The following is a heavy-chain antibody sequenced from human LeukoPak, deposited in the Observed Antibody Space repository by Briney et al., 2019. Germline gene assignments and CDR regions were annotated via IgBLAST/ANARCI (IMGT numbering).Heavy chain of an antibody. CDR2: IYPDDSDT. V-gene: IGHV5-51*01. CDR3: ARLGGDTYYFGSASYPNWYFDL. J-gene: IGHJ2*01. CDR1: GSTFTSYW. D-gene: IGHD3-10*01. Sequence: GESLQISCQASGSTFTSYWIGWVRQLPGKGLGCMGIIYPDDSDTTDSSSFQGQVTISADKSFSTAYLQWSSLKASDTAIYYCARLGGDTYYFGSASYPNWYFDLWGRGTLVSVSS.